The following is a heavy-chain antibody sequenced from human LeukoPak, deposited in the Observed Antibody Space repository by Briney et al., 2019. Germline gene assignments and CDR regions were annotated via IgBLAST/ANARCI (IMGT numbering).Heavy chain of an antibody. CDR1: GGSISSSNW. V-gene: IGHV4-4*02. CDR2: IYHSGST. CDR3: ARDFKVEWLRLGDYFDY. D-gene: IGHD5-12*01. Sequence: SETLSLTCAVSGGSISSSNWWNWVRQPPGKGLEWIGEIYHSGSTNYNPSLKSRVTISVDKSKNQFSLKLSSVTAADTAVYYCARDFKVEWLRLGDYFDYWGQGTLVTVSS. J-gene: IGHJ4*02.